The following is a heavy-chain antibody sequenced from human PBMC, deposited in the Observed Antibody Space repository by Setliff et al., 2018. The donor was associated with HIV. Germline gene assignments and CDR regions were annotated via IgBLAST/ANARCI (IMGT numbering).Heavy chain of an antibody. Sequence: PSETLSLTCTVSGGSISSYYWSWIRQPPGKGLEWIGYIYTSGSTNYNPSLKSRVTISVDTSKNQFSLKLSSVTAADTAVYYCARGVPERDDAFDIWGQGTMVTVSS. V-gene: IGHV4-4*08. CDR3: ARGVPERDDAFDI. CDR2: IYTSGST. J-gene: IGHJ3*02. CDR1: GGSISSYY.